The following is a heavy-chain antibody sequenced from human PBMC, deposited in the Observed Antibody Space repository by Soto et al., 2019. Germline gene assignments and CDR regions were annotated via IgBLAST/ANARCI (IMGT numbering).Heavy chain of an antibody. CDR3: ARARERCSGGSCYFAWFDP. CDR2: INHSGST. V-gene: IGHV4-34*01. Sequence: PSETLSLTCAVYGGSFSGYYWSWIRQPPGKGLEWIGEINHSGSTNYNPSLKSRVTISVDTSKNQFSLKLSSVTAADTAVYYCARARERCSGGSCYFAWFDPWGQGTLVTVSS. D-gene: IGHD2-15*01. CDR1: GGSFSGYY. J-gene: IGHJ5*02.